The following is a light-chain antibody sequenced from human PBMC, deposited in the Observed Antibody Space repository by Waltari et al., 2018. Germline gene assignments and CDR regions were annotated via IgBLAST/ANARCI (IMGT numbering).Light chain of an antibody. V-gene: IGLV2-14*01. CDR1: SNDFGGYNS. CDR2: DVS. CDR3: SSQSSNNVVL. Sequence: QSALTQPASVSGSPGQSVTPFCPGTSNDFGGYNSVSWYQEHPGQAPRVIIYDVSDRPSGVSDRFSGSKSGNTASLTISGLQAEDEADYYCSSQSSNNVVLFGGGTKLTVL. J-gene: IGLJ2*01.